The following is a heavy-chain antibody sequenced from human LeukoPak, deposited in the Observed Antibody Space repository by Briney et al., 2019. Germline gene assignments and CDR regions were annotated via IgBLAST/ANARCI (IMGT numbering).Heavy chain of an antibody. Sequence: ASVKVSCKASGYTFTSFDINWVRQATGQGLEWMGWMNPNSGNTGYAQKFQGRATMTRNTPIRTAYMELSSLRSEDTAVYYCARGAPGIAAAAPLNWFDPWGQGTLVTVSS. CDR3: ARGAPGIAAAAPLNWFDP. V-gene: IGHV1-8*01. D-gene: IGHD6-13*01. CDR2: MNPNSGNT. CDR1: GYTFTSFD. J-gene: IGHJ5*02.